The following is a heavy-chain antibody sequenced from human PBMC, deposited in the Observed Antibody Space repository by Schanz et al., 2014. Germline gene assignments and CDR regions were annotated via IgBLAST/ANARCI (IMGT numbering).Heavy chain of an antibody. CDR3: ARDHTTESYYSAGPPIDY. V-gene: IGHV3-23*04. D-gene: IGHD1-26*01. Sequence: EVQLVESGGGLVQPGGSLRLSCTASGFTFSSYSMNWVRQAPGKGLEWVSVIGVDGTTTYYADSVKGRFTISRDNSKNTLYLQMNSLRPEDTAVYYCARDHTTESYYSAGPPIDYWGQGTLLTVSS. J-gene: IGHJ4*02. CDR1: GFTFSSYS. CDR2: IGVDGTTT.